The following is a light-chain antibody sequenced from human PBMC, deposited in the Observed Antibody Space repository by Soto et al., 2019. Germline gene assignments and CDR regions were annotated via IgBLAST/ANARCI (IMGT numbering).Light chain of an antibody. CDR3: QQYNNWPRT. CDR1: QSVSSN. V-gene: IGKV3-15*01. J-gene: IGKJ1*01. Sequence: EIVMTQSPATLSVSPGERATLSCRASQSVSSNLAWYQQKPGQAPRLLIYGASTRATGIPARFSGSRSGTEVTHTISSLQSEDFAVYYCQQYNNWPRTFGQGTKVEIK. CDR2: GAS.